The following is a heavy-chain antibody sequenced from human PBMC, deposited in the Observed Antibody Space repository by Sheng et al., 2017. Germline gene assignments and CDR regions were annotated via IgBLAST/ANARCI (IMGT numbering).Heavy chain of an antibody. J-gene: IGHJ4*02. D-gene: IGHD5-18*01. CDR2: VSASGGNT. CDR1: GFTFSTYG. CDR3: AKAVSSLYTYGPYDY. V-gene: IGHV3-23*01. Sequence: ESGGGLVQPGGSLRLSCTASGFTFSTYGMTWVRQAPGKGLEWVSSVSASGGNTYYADSVKGRFTISRDNSQNTLFLEMNILRAEDTAVYYCAKAVSSLYTYGPYDYWGQGTLVTVSS.